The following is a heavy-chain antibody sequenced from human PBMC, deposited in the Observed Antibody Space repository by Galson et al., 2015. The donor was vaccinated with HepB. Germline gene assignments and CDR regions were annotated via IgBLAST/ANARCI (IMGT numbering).Heavy chain of an antibody. J-gene: IGHJ4*02. D-gene: IGHD1-1*01. CDR2: IWYDGSNK. CDR1: GSTFSSYG. CDR3: AKDTYVGTYYFDY. Sequence: SLRLSCAASGSTFSSYGMHWVRQAPGKGLEWVAVIWYDGSNKYYADSVKGRFTISRDNSKNTLYLQMNSLRAEDTAVYYCAKDTYVGTYYFDYWGQGTLVTVSS. V-gene: IGHV3-33*06.